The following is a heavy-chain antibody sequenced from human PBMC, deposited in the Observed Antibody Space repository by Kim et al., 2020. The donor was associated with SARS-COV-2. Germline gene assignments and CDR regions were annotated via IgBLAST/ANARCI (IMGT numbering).Heavy chain of an antibody. V-gene: IGHV1-8*01. CDR1: GYTFTSYD. CDR2: MNPNSGNT. CDR3: ARARSGSGSYLVPLKRYYYYGMDV. J-gene: IGHJ6*02. Sequence: ASVKVSCKASGYTFTSYDINWVRQATGQGLEWMGWMNPNSGNTGYAQKFQGRVTMTRNTSISTAYMELSSLRSEDTAVYYCARARSGSGSYLVPLKRYYYYGMDVWGQGTTVTVSS. D-gene: IGHD3-10*01.